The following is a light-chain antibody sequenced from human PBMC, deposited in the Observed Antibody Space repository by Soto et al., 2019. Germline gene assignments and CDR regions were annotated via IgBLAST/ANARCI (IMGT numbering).Light chain of an antibody. CDR3: QQRSNSPLT. Sequence: EIVLTQSPATLSLSPGERATISCRASQSVTNFLAWYQQKLGQAPRLLIYDASKRATGIPGRFSGSGSGTDFTLTIANLEPEDFAVYYCQQRSNSPLTFRGGTKVEIK. V-gene: IGKV3-11*01. CDR1: QSVTNF. J-gene: IGKJ4*01. CDR2: DAS.